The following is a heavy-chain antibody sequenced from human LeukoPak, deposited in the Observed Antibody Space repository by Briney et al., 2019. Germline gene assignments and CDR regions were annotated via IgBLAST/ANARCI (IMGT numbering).Heavy chain of an antibody. CDR1: GYTFTSYA. J-gene: IGHJ4*02. V-gene: IGHV1-3*01. CDR2: INAGNGNT. Sequence: GASVKVSCKASGYTFTSYAMHWVRQAPGQRLEWMGWINAGNGNTKYSQKFQGRVTITRDTSASTAYMELSSLRSEDTAVYYCARESSIVLMVYATPLFYWGQGTLVTVSS. D-gene: IGHD2-8*01. CDR3: ARESSIVLMVYATPLFY.